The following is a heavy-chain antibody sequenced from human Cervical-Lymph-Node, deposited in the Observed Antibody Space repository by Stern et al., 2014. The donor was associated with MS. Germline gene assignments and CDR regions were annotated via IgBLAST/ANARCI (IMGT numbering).Heavy chain of an antibody. D-gene: IGHD6-13*01. CDR3: ALSSETSDRWYSLGYDL. V-gene: IGHV1-69*01. Sequence: QVQLVQSGAEVTKPGSSVKGSCKASGGTFSKFPSSWVRQAPGKGLEWMGGIFPVFGTPTYAQEFRGRVTSTADVSTSTVYMELSSLRSDDTAVYYCALSSETSDRWYSLGYDLWGQGTLVTVSS. CDR1: GGTFSKFP. J-gene: IGHJ5*02. CDR2: IFPVFGTP.